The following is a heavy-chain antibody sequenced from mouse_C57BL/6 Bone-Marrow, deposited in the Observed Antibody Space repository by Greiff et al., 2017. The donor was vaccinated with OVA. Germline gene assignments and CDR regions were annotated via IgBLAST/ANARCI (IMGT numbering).Heavy chain of an antibody. Sequence: EVKLMESGGGLVQPGGSLKLSCAASGFTFSDYYMYWVRQTPEKRLEWVAYISNGGGSTYYPDTVKGRFTISRDNAKNTLYLQMSRLKSEDTAMYYCARQMLTGVCDYWGQGTTLTVSS. V-gene: IGHV5-12*01. CDR3: ARQMLTGVCDY. D-gene: IGHD4-1*01. CDR2: ISNGGGST. J-gene: IGHJ2*01. CDR1: GFTFSDYY.